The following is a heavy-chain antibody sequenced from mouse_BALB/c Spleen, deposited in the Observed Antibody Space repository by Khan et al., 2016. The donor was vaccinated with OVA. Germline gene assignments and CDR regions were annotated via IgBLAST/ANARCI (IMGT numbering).Heavy chain of an antibody. CDR2: INPSNGGT. V-gene: IGHV1-53*01. J-gene: IGHJ3*01. D-gene: IGHD1-3*01. Sequence: VQLQQSGPELVKPGASVKLSCKASGYTFTSYYLYWVKPRPGQGLEWIGDINPSNGGTNFNATFKDKATLTEDNSSSTTSMQRSSLTAEASAVYSCTRGGYNSFAYWRQGTIVTVSA. CDR3: TRGGYNSFAY. CDR1: GYTFTSYY.